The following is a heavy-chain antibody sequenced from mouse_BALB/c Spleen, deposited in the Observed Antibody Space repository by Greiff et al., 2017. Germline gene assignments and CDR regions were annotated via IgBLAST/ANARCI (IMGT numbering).Heavy chain of an antibody. V-gene: IGHV3-6*02. J-gene: IGHJ3*01. Sequence: DVQLQESGPGLVKPSQSLSLTCSVTGYSITSGYYGNWIRQFPGNKLEWMGYISYDGSNNYNPSLKNRISITRDTSKNQFFQKLNSVTTEDTATYYCASLYGNYVWFAYWSQGTLVTVSA. CDR1: GYSITSGYY. D-gene: IGHD2-10*02. CDR3: ASLYGNYVWFAY. CDR2: ISYDGSN.